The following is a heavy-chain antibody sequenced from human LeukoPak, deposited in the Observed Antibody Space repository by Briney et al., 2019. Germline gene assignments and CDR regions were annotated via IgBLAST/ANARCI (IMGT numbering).Heavy chain of an antibody. D-gene: IGHD3-10*01. Sequence: PRGSLRLSCAASGFTFSSYAMSWVRQAPGKGLEWVSAISGSGGSTYYADSVKGRFTISRDNSKNTLYLQMNSLRAEDTAVYYCAKDFGYYYGSGSYWEYWGQGTLVTVSS. CDR2: ISGSGGST. V-gene: IGHV3-23*01. CDR1: GFTFSSYA. CDR3: AKDFGYYYGSGSYWEY. J-gene: IGHJ4*02.